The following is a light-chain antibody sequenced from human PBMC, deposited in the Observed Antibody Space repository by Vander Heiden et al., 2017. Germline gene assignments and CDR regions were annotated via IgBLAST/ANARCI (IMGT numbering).Light chain of an antibody. Sequence: QSALTQPPSASGSPGQSVTLSCTGTSSDVGGYNYVSWYQQHPGKAPKLMISEVSKRPSGVPDRFSGSKSGNAAFLTVSGLQAEDEAYYYCSSYAGGNSRVFGGGTKVTVL. CDR1: SSDVGGYNY. CDR2: EVS. J-gene: IGLJ2*01. V-gene: IGLV2-8*01. CDR3: SSYAGGNSRV.